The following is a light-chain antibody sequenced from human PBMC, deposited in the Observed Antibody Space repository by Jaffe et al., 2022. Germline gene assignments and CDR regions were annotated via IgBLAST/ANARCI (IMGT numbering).Light chain of an antibody. J-gene: IGKJ4*01. CDR1: ESLLHMNGYNY. V-gene: IGKV2-28*01. Sequence: EIVMTQSPLSLPVTPGEPASISCRSSESLLHMNGYNYVDWYLQKPGQSPQLLIYLGSNRAPGVPDRFTGSGSGTDFTLTISRVEAEDVGVYYCMQDQDTPLTFGGGTKLEIK. CDR2: LGS. CDR3: MQDQDTPLT.